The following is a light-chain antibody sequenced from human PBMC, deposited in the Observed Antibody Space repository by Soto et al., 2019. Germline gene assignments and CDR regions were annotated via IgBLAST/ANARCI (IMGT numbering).Light chain of an antibody. CDR1: SSDVGNYNL. CDR3: CSYAGSNYV. J-gene: IGLJ1*01. V-gene: IGLV2-23*02. Sequence: QPASVSGSPGQSITISCTGTSSDVGNYNLVSWYQHHPGKAPKLIIYEVSKRPSGVSNRFSGSKSGDTASLTISGLQAEDEADYYCCSYAGSNYVFGTGTKLTVL. CDR2: EVS.